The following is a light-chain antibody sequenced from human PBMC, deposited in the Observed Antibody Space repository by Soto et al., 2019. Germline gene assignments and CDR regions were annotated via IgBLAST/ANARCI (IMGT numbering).Light chain of an antibody. Sequence: QSALTQPPSVSGSPGQSVTISCTGTSSDVGSYNRVSWYQQPPGTAPKLMISQVSNRPSGVPDRFSGSKSGNTASLTISGLQAEDEADYYCSSYTSSGTWVFGGGTKLTVL. CDR2: QVS. CDR1: SSDVGSYNR. CDR3: SSYTSSGTWV. J-gene: IGLJ3*02. V-gene: IGLV2-18*02.